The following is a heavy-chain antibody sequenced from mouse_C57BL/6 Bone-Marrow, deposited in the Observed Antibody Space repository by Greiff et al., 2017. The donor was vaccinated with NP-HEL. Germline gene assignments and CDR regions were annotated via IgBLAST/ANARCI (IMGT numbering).Heavy chain of an antibody. CDR2: IYPRDGST. Sequence: QVQLQQSDAELVKPGASVKISCKVSGYTFTDHTIHWMKQRPEQGLEWIGYIYPRDGSTKYNEQFKGKATLTADKSSSTAYRQLNSLTSEDSAVYFCARGHLFITTVPYAMDYWGQGTSVTVSS. CDR3: ARGHLFITTVPYAMDY. J-gene: IGHJ4*01. D-gene: IGHD1-1*01. V-gene: IGHV1-78*01. CDR1: GYTFTDHT.